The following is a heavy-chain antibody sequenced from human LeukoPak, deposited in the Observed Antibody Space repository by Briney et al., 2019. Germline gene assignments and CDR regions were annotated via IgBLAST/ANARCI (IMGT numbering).Heavy chain of an antibody. D-gene: IGHD3-10*01. CDR1: GFTFSNAW. CDR3: TTESYGSGSGDY. J-gene: IGHJ4*02. V-gene: IGHV3-15*01. Sequence: GGSLRLSCAASGFTFSNAWMSWVRQAPGKGLEWVGRIKSKTDGGTTDYAAPVKGRFTISRDDSKNTLYLQMNSLKTEDTAVYYCTTESYGSGSGDYWGQGTLVTVSS. CDR2: IKSKTDGGTT.